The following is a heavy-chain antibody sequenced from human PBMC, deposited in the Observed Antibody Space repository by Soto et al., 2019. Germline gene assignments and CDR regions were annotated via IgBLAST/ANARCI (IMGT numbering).Heavy chain of an antibody. Sequence: RASVKVSCKASGYTFTSQAMHWVRQAPGQRPEWMGWINAGNGNTKYSQKFQGRVTITRDTSASTAYMELSSLRFEDTAVYYCARGDYYVSGSYYNLFDYWGQGTLVTVSS. J-gene: IGHJ4*02. V-gene: IGHV1-3*01. CDR2: INAGNGNT. CDR3: ARGDYYVSGSYYNLFDY. CDR1: GYTFTSQA. D-gene: IGHD3-10*01.